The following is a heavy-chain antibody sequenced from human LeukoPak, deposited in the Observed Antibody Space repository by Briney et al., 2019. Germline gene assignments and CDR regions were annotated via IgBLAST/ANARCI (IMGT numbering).Heavy chain of an antibody. J-gene: IGHJ3*02. CDR1: GYTFTSYG. D-gene: IGHD3-22*01. CDR3: ARVDPNYYDSSGYWWGAFDI. CDR2: ISAYNGNT. V-gene: IGHV1-18*01. Sequence: ASVKVSCKASGYTFTSYGISWVRQAPGQGLEWMGWISAYNGNTNYAQKLQGRVTMTTDTFTSTAYMELRSLRSDDTAVYYCARVDPNYYDSSGYWWGAFDIWGQGTMVTVSS.